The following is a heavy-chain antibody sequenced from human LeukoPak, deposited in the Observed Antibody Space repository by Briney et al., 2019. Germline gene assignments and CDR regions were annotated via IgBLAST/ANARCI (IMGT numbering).Heavy chain of an antibody. J-gene: IGHJ4*02. CDR1: GFTFSSYG. D-gene: IGHD6-19*01. CDR2: TSYDGSNK. Sequence: PGRSLRLSCAASGFTFSSYGMHWVRQAPGKGLEWVAVTSYDGSNKYYADSVKGRFTISRDNSKNTLYLQMNSLRAEDTAVYYCAKDHQWSGSGWYGGYFDYWGQGALVTVSS. V-gene: IGHV3-30*18. CDR3: AKDHQWSGSGWYGGYFDY.